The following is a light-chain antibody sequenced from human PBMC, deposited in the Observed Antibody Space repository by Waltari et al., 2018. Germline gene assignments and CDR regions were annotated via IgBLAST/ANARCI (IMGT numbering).Light chain of an antibody. Sequence: SYVLTQSPSVSVAPGQTATIAWGGDRIDGRAGHWYHPKPGQAPVLVVYDDTDRPPWISERFSGSNSGNTATLTISRVEAGDEADYYCQVWDDNSDHWVFGGGTKLTVL. CDR1: RIDGRA. V-gene: IGLV3-21*02. J-gene: IGLJ3*02. CDR3: QVWDDNSDHWV. CDR2: DDT.